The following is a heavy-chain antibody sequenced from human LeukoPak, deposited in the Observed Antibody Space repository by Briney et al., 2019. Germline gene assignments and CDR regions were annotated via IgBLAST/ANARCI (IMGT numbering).Heavy chain of an antibody. Sequence: SETLSLTCTVSGGSISSSSYYWGWIRQPPGKGLEWIGSIYYSGSTYYNPSLKSRVTISVDTSKNQFSLKLSSVTAADTAVYYCARAHSSSWYYFDYWGQGTQVTVSS. V-gene: IGHV4-39*01. CDR3: ARAHSSSWYYFDY. J-gene: IGHJ4*02. CDR2: IYYSGST. CDR1: GGSISSSSYY. D-gene: IGHD6-13*01.